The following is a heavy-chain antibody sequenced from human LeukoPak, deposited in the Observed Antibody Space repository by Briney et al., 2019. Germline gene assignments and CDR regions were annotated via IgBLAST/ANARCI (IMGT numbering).Heavy chain of an antibody. J-gene: IGHJ4*02. CDR1: GFTFSSYS. D-gene: IGHD5-24*01. CDR2: ISSSSSYI. Sequence: KTGGSLRLSCAASGFTFSSYSMNWVRQAPGKGLEWVSSISSSSSYIYYADSVKGRFTISRDNAKNSLYLQMNSLRAEDTAVYYCARRHGYSNYPDYWGQGTLVTVSS. CDR3: ARRHGYSNYPDY. V-gene: IGHV3-21*01.